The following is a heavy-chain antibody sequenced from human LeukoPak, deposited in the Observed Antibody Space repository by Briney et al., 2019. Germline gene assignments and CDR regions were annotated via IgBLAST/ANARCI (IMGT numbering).Heavy chain of an antibody. J-gene: IGHJ4*02. CDR2: ISSSSSYT. Sequence: GGSLRLSSAASGFTFSDYYMSWIRQAPGKGLEWVSYISSSSSYTNYADSVKGRFTISRDNAKNSLYLQMNSLRAEDTAVYYCARDHYCSGGSCYSGSDYWGQGTLVTVSS. V-gene: IGHV3-11*06. CDR1: GFTFSDYY. CDR3: ARDHYCSGGSCYSGSDY. D-gene: IGHD2-15*01.